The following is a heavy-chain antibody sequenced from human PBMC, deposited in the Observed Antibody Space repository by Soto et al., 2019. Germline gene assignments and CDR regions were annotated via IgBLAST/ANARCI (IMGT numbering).Heavy chain of an antibody. V-gene: IGHV1-69*08. D-gene: IGHD2-2*01. Sequence: QVQLVQSGAEVKKPGSSVKVSCKASGDTFSRYSITWVRQAPGHGLEWIGRIIPIFGIPTYAQKFQGRVTFTADGSTSTAYMELSSLRSDDTAVYYCAREDRDRETGLVPAAIDGMDVWGQGTTVTVSS. CDR3: AREDRDRETGLVPAAIDGMDV. J-gene: IGHJ6*02. CDR2: IIPIFGIP. CDR1: GDTFSRYS.